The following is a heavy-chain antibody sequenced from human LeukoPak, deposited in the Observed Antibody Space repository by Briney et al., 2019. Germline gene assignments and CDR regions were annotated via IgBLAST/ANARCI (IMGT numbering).Heavy chain of an antibody. Sequence: SETLSLTCTVSGGSISSYYWSWIRQPPGKGLEWIGYIYYSGSTNYNPSLKSRVTISVDTSKNQFSLKLSSVTAADTAVYYCARAVVIGWFDPWGQGTLVTVS. V-gene: IGHV4-59*01. D-gene: IGHD3-10*01. J-gene: IGHJ5*02. CDR2: IYYSGST. CDR1: GGSISSYY. CDR3: ARAVVIGWFDP.